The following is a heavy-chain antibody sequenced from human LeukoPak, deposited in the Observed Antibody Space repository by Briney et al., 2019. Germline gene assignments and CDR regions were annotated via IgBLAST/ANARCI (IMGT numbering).Heavy chain of an antibody. V-gene: IGHV3-7*01. CDR2: IKQDGSEK. CDR3: ATDRDWTLLDY. J-gene: IGHJ4*02. Sequence: PGGSLRLSCAASGFTFSGNWMSWVRQAPGKGLEWVANIKQDGSEKNYVDSVKGRFTISRDNAKNSLYLQMNSLGVEDTAVYYCATDRDWTLLDYWGQGTLVTVSS. CDR1: GFTFSGNW. D-gene: IGHD1-1*01.